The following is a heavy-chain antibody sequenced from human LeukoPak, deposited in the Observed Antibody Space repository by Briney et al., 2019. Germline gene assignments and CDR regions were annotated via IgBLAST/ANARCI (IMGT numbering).Heavy chain of an antibody. Sequence: GRSLRLSCAASGFTFDDYAMHWVRQAPGKGLEWVSGISWNSGSIGYADSVKGRFTISRDNAKNSLYLQMNSLRAEDTVLYYCAKDIYYDSSGYFDYWGQGTLVTVSS. CDR2: ISWNSGSI. V-gene: IGHV3-9*01. D-gene: IGHD3-22*01. CDR1: GFTFDDYA. CDR3: AKDIYYDSSGYFDY. J-gene: IGHJ4*02.